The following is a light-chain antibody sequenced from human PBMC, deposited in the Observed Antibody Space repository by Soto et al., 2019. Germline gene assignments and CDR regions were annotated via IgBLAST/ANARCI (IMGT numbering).Light chain of an antibody. J-gene: IGKJ4*01. CDR1: QSISSY. Sequence: DIQMTQSPSSLSAPVGDRVTITCRASQSISSYLNWYQQKPGKAPKLLIYAASSLQSGVPSRFSGSGSGTDFTLTISSLQPEDVATYYCQQSYSTLSLTFGGGTKVEIK. CDR2: AAS. V-gene: IGKV1-39*01. CDR3: QQSYSTLSLT.